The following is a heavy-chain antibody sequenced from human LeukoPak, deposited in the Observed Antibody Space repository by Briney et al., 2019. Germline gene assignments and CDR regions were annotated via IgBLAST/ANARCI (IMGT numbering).Heavy chain of an antibody. CDR2: INHHGHT. D-gene: IGHD6-19*01. V-gene: IGHV3-23*01. CDR1: GFTFNHYA. J-gene: IGHJ4*02. CDR3: ARDHGSQDSGAWYVFDY. Sequence: PGGSLRLSCAASGFTFNHYAMSWVRQAPGKGLEWVSGINHHGHTFYAASVKGRFTISRDNSKNTVFLQMYSLRADDTAEYFCARDHGSQDSGAWYVFDYWGRGTLVTVSS.